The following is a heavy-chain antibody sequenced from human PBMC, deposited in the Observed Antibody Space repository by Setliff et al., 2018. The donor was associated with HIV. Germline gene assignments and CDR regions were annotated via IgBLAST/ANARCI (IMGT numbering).Heavy chain of an antibody. CDR1: GGTFSSYA. Sequence: EASVKVSCKASGGTFSSYAISWVRQAPGQGLEWMGGIIPNNGGTNYAQKFQGRVTMTRDTSISTAYMELRSLRSDDTAVYYCARGTTPLGWFDPWGQGILVTVSS. CDR3: ARGTTPLGWFDP. V-gene: IGHV1-2*02. J-gene: IGHJ5*02. CDR2: IIPNNGGT. D-gene: IGHD2-2*01.